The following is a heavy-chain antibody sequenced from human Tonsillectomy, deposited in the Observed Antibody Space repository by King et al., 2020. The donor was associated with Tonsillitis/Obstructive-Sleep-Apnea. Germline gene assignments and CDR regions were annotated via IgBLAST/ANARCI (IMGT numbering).Heavy chain of an antibody. CDR2: IYYSGST. D-gene: IGHD3-9*01. V-gene: IGHV4-61*01. CDR3: AREIGIRYFDWLFFFDY. Sequence: VQLQESGPGLVKPSETLSLTCTVSGGSVSSGSYYWSWIRQPPGQGLEWIGYIYYSGSTNYNPSLKSRVTISVDTSKNQFSLKRSSVTAADTAVYYCAREIGIRYFDWLFFFDYWGQGTLVTVSS. J-gene: IGHJ4*02. CDR1: GGSVSSGSYY.